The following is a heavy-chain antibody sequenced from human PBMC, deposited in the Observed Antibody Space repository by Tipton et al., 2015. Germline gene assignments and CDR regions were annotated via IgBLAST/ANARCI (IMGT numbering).Heavy chain of an antibody. CDR2: ISNTGNT. Sequence: TLSLTCTVSGGSISSHYWSWIRQPPGKGLEWIGYISNTGNTHYNPSLKSRVTISLDTSKNQFSLTLNSVTAADTAVYYCARDLEHGMDVWGQGTTVTVSS. D-gene: IGHD5-24*01. CDR3: ARDLEHGMDV. J-gene: IGHJ6*02. V-gene: IGHV4-59*11. CDR1: GGSISSHY.